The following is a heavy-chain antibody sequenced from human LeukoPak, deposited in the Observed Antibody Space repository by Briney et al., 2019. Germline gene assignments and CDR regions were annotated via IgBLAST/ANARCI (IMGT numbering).Heavy chain of an antibody. Sequence: GGSLRLSCAASGFTFSIYWMSWVRQGPGKGLVWVSRINSHGTSTNYADSVKGRFTVSRDNSKNTLYLQMNSLRVEDTAVYYCASSLVGDGRGYDAFDIWGQGTMVTVSS. V-gene: IGHV3-74*01. J-gene: IGHJ3*02. CDR1: GFTFSIYW. CDR2: INSHGTST. D-gene: IGHD3-22*01. CDR3: ASSLVGDGRGYDAFDI.